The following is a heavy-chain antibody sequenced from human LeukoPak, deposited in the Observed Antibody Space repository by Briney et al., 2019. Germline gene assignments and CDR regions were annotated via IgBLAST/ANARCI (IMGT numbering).Heavy chain of an antibody. V-gene: IGHV3-7*01. J-gene: IGHJ3*01. CDR3: AGERGDAFDV. CDR2: IKHDASEI. CDR1: GFTFSSYW. Sequence: PGGSLRLSCAASGFTFSSYWMNWVRQAPGQGLEWVANIKHDASEIYYVDSVKGRFTISRDNAKNSLYLQMKNLRAEDTAVYYCAGERGDAFDVWGQGTMVTVSS.